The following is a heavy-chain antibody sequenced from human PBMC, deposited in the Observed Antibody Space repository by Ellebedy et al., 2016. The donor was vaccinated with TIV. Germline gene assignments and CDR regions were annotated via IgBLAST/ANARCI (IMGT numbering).Heavy chain of an antibody. CDR1: GFTFSNYG. J-gene: IGHJ1*01. Sequence: GESLKISCAASGFTFSNYGMHWVRQAPGKGLEWVAVIWYDGSNKYYGDSVKGRFTISRDNSKNTLYLQMNSLRAEDTAVYYCARVSSGRRRIAAAGTGYFQHWGQGTQVTVSS. CDR2: IWYDGSNK. CDR3: ARVSSGRRRIAAAGTGYFQH. V-gene: IGHV3-33*08. D-gene: IGHD6-13*01.